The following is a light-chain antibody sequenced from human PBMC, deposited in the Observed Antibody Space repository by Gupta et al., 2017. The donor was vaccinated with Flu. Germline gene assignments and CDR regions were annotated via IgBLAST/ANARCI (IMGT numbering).Light chain of an antibody. CDR1: SPNIGAGYD. CDR2: GNS. V-gene: IGLV1-40*01. Sequence: QSVLTQPPSVSGAPGQRVTISCTGSSPNIGAGYDVHWYQQLPGTAPKLLIYGNSNRPSGVPDRFSGSKSGPSASLAITGLQAEDEADYYCQAYDSSLSGSVVFGGGTKLTVL. CDR3: QAYDSSLSGSVV. J-gene: IGLJ2*01.